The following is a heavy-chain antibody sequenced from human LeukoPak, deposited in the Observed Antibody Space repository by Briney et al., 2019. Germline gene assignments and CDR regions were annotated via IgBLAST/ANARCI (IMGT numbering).Heavy chain of an antibody. CDR2: IYHSGST. Sequence: PSETLSLTCAVSGYSISSGYYWGWIRQPPGKGLEWIGSIYHSGSTYYNPSLKSRVTISVDTSKNQFSLELSSVTAADTAVYYCALRSPYCSGGSCYHDYWGQGTLVTVSS. J-gene: IGHJ4*02. V-gene: IGHV4-38-2*01. CDR1: GYSISSGYY. CDR3: ALRSPYCSGGSCYHDY. D-gene: IGHD2-15*01.